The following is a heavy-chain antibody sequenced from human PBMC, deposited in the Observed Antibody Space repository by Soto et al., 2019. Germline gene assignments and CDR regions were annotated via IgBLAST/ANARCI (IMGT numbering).Heavy chain of an antibody. CDR1: GGSISSGGYY. J-gene: IGHJ3*02. D-gene: IGHD6-13*01. Sequence: SETLSLTCTVSGGSISSGGYYWSWIRQHPGKGLEWIGYIYYSGSTYYNPSLKSRVTISVDTSKNQFSLKLSSVTAADTAVYYCARAAAAAGTPLDIWGQGTMVTVS. CDR2: IYYSGST. CDR3: ARAAAAAGTPLDI. V-gene: IGHV4-31*03.